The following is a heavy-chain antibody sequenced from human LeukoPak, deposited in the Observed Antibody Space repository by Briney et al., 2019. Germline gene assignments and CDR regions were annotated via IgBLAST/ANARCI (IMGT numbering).Heavy chain of an antibody. J-gene: IGHJ6*02. D-gene: IGHD2-21*02. V-gene: IGHV1-69*04. Sequence: ASVKVSCKASGYTFTSYGISWVRQAPGQGLEWMGRIIPILGIANYAQKFQGRVTITADKSTSTAYMELSSLRSEDTAVYYCARRVTHYYYYYGMDVWGQGTTVTVSS. CDR2: IIPILGIA. CDR3: ARRVTHYYYYYGMDV. CDR1: GYTFTSYG.